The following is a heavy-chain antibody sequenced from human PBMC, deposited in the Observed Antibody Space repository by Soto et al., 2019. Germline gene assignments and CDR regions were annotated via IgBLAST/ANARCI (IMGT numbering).Heavy chain of an antibody. J-gene: IGHJ6*02. CDR1: GFTFSSYA. V-gene: IGHV3-64*01. CDR3: ARDRYSYYDFWSGSLPYYYFGMDV. D-gene: IGHD3-3*01. CDR2: ISSNGGST. Sequence: VGSLRLSCAASGFTFSSYAMHWVRQAPGKGLEYVSAISSNGGSTYYANSVKGRFTISRDNAKNSLYLQMNSLRAEDTAVYYCARDRYSYYDFWSGSLPYYYFGMDVWGQGTTVTVSS.